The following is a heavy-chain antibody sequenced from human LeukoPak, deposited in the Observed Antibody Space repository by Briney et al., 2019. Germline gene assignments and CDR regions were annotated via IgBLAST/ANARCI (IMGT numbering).Heavy chain of an antibody. CDR1: GGSISSSNW. D-gene: IGHD2-2*01. Sequence: SETLSLTCAVSGGSISSSNWWSWVRQPPGKGLEWIGEIYHSGSTNYNPSLKSRVTISVDKSKNQFSLKLSSVTAADTAVYYCARDRVSAASDNWFDPWGQGTLVTVSS. CDR3: ARDRVSAASDNWFDP. V-gene: IGHV4-4*02. CDR2: IYHSGST. J-gene: IGHJ5*02.